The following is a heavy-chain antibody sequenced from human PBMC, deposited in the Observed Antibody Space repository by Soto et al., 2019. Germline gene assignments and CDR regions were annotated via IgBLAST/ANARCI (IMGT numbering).Heavy chain of an antibody. Sequence: SETLSLTCTVSGGSISSYYWSWIRQPPGKGLEWIGYIYYSGSTSYNPSLKSRVTISVDTSKNQFSLKLSSVTAADTAVYYCARGSTGYSSSWYRYWGQGTLVTVSS. CDR1: GGSISSYY. J-gene: IGHJ4*02. V-gene: IGHV4-59*08. D-gene: IGHD6-13*01. CDR2: IYYSGST. CDR3: ARGSTGYSSSWYRY.